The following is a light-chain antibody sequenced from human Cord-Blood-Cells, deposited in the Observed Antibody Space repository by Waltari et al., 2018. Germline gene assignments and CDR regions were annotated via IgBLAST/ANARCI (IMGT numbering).Light chain of an antibody. CDR3: QQYNNYSRT. J-gene: IGKJ1*01. V-gene: IGKV1-5*03. Sequence: DLQVTHSPSTLSAYVGHRHTHTCRASQSISSFLALYQQKPAKAPKLLIYKASSLNSGVPSRCSGSGSGTEFTLTISRLQPDDFANYCCQQYNNYSRTFGQGTKVEIK. CDR2: KAS. CDR1: QSISSF.